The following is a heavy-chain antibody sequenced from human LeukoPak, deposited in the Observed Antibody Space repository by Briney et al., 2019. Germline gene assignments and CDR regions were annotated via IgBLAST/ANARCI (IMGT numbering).Heavy chain of an antibody. CDR3: VTTGATPGAGY. CDR2: VSYRGST. CDR1: GGSVSSRNFY. Sequence: KPSGTLSLTCSVSGGSVSSRNFYWSWIRQPPGKGLEWIAYVSYRGSTSYNPSLESRVTISVDTSKNQFSLHMTSVTAADTAVYYCVTTGATPGAGYWGQGTLVMVSS. V-gene: IGHV4-61*01. J-gene: IGHJ4*02. D-gene: IGHD6-13*01.